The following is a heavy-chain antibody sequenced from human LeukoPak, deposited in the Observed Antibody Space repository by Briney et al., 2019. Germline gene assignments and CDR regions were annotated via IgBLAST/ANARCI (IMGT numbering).Heavy chain of an antibody. V-gene: IGHV4-59*11. J-gene: IGHJ4*02. CDR1: GGSISSHY. D-gene: IGHD3-22*01. Sequence: SETLSLTCTVPGGSISSHYWSWIRQPPGKGLEWIGYIYYSGSTNYNPSLKSRVTISVDTSKNQFSLKLSSVTAADTAVYYCARSGYYDSSGSTGYFDYWGQGTLVTVSS. CDR3: ARSGYYDSSGSTGYFDY. CDR2: IYYSGST.